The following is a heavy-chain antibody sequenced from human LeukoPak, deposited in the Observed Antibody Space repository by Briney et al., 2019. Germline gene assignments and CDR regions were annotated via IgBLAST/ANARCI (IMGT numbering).Heavy chain of an antibody. V-gene: IGHV4-59*08. CDR3: ARGPDIVVVTD. CDR1: GGSVSSDY. CDR2: IYYSGST. D-gene: IGHD2-21*02. Sequence: SETLSLTCTVSGGSVSSDYWSWIRQPPGKGLEWIGYIYYSGSTNYNPSLKSRVTISVDTSKNQFSLKLSSVTAADTAVYYCARGPDIVVVTDWGQGTLVTVSS. J-gene: IGHJ4*02.